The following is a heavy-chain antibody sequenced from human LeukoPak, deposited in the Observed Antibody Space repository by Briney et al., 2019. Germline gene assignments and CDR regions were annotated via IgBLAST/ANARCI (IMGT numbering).Heavy chain of an antibody. CDR2: IYYSGST. CDR3: ARLPSRGLPRYYYYYYMDV. V-gene: IGHV4-39*01. Sequence: SSETLSLTCTVSGGSISSSNYYWGWIRQPPGKGLEWIGSIYYSGSTYYNPSLKSRVTISVDTSKNQFSLKLSSVTAADTAVYYCARLPSRGLPRYYYYYYMDVWGKGTTVTVSS. J-gene: IGHJ6*03. CDR1: GGSISSSNYY. D-gene: IGHD1-26*01.